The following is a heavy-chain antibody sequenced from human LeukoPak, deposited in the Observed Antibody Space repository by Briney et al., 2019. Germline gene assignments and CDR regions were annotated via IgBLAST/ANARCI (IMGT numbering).Heavy chain of an antibody. Sequence: GASVKVSCKASGYTFTGYYMHWVRQAPGQGLVWMGWINPNSGGTNYAQKFQGRVTMTRDTSISTAYMELSRLRSDDTAVYYCARVTAGTGSEYFQHWGQGTLVTVSS. D-gene: IGHD6-13*01. J-gene: IGHJ1*01. V-gene: IGHV1-2*02. CDR3: ARVTAGTGSEYFQH. CDR1: GYTFTGYY. CDR2: INPNSGGT.